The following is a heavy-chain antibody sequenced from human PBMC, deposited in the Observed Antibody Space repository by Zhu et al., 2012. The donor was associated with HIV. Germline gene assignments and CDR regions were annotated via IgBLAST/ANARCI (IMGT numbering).Heavy chain of an antibody. Sequence: QVQLQESGPGLVKPSETLSLTCAVPGYSISSGYYWGWIRQPPGKGLEWIGIIYHSGSTYYNPSLKSRVTISIDSSKNQFSLRLSSVIAADTAVYYCARSIYYYDSSGYYSDAFDIWGQGTMVTVSS. J-gene: IGHJ3*02. CDR3: ARSIYYYDSSGYYSDAFDI. CDR2: IYHSGST. D-gene: IGHD3-22*01. CDR1: GYSISSGYY. V-gene: IGHV4-38-2*01.